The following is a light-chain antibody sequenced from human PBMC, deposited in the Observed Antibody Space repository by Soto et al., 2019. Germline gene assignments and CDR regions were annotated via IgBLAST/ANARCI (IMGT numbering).Light chain of an antibody. J-gene: IGKJ1*01. CDR3: PQYSIWRT. CDR2: GES. Sequence: DIVLMQSQGILDLSSVDRATVSCRAIQTISSGCLAWYQQKAGQDPRILIYGESTRATGTQARFSGSGSGTEFTLTISGLQSEDFAVYYCPQYSIWRTLGNGPKVDIK. V-gene: IGKV3-15*01. CDR1: QTISSGC.